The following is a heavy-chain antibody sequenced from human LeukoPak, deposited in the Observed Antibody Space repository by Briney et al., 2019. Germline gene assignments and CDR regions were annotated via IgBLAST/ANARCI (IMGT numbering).Heavy chain of an antibody. CDR1: GNSFISFA. Sequence: SGNSFISFAISWVRQAPGQGLEWMGWISAYYGTTNYAQKFKGRVTMTTDTSTSTVYMELRSLRSDDTAVYYCARGSGYSYGYQPYYYYMDVWGKGTTVTVSS. CDR3: ARGSGYSYGYQPYYYYMDV. J-gene: IGHJ6*03. V-gene: IGHV1-18*01. CDR2: ISAYYGTT. D-gene: IGHD5-18*01.